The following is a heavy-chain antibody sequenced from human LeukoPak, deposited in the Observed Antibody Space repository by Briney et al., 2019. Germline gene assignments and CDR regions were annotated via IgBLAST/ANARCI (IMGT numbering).Heavy chain of an antibody. D-gene: IGHD1-26*01. CDR2: LYSGGRA. Sequence: ETLSLTCTVSGGSISSGDYYWSWIRQPPGKGLEWVSVLYSGGRAYYTDSVNGRFTISRDNSKNTLYLQMNSLRAEDTAIYYCAGHTELDYWGQGTLVTVSS. CDR1: GGSISSGDYY. J-gene: IGHJ4*02. CDR3: AGHTELDY. V-gene: IGHV3-66*04.